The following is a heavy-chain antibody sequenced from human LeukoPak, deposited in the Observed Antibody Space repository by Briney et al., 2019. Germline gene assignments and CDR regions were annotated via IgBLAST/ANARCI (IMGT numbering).Heavy chain of an antibody. CDR1: GFTFSSYA. V-gene: IGHV3-23*01. J-gene: IGHJ4*02. D-gene: IGHD1-26*01. CDR2: ISGSGGST. CDR3: AKDLFGGSYSGYFDY. Sequence: TGGSLRLSCAASGFTFSSYAMTWVRQAPGKAPEWVSAISGSGGSTNYADSVKGRFTISRDNSKNTLYLQMNSLRAEDTAVYYCAKDLFGGSYSGYFDYWGQGTLVTVSS.